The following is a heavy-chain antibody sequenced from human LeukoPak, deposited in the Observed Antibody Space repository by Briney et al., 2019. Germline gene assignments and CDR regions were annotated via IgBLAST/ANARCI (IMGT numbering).Heavy chain of an antibody. CDR3: ARAGSGWSFDY. CDR1: GGSISSYY. Sequence: KPSETLSLTCTVSGGSISSYYWSWIRQPPGKGLEWIGYIYYSGTTNYNPSLKSRVTMSLDTSKNHFSLRLSSVNAADTAVYYCARAGSGWSFDYWGQGSLVTVSS. J-gene: IGHJ4*02. V-gene: IGHV4-59*01. CDR2: IYYSGTT. D-gene: IGHD6-19*01.